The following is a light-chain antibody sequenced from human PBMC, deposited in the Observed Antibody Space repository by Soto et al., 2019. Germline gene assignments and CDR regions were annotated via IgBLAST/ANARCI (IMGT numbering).Light chain of an antibody. CDR3: QQINVRPKT. Sequence: HMTVSPFSLFASVADRVTITCRTSQSVSSDLNWYQQRAGKAPKLLIYAVSSLQSEIPSRFSGGGSGTHFTLTISSLQTEDFAAYYCQQINVRPKTFGQGTRLEI. V-gene: IGKV1-39*01. CDR1: QSVSSD. CDR2: AVS. J-gene: IGKJ5*01.